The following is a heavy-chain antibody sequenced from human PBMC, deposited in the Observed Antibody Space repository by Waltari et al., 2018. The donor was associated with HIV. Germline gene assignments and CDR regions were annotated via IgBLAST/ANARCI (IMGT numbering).Heavy chain of an antibody. Sequence: QAQLVQSGPEVKKPGASVKVSCKASGYILSTEGITWVHQPPVQGLECMGWISVNNVNTNYALTNQDRVTVTTDTSTTTAYMELRRLTSDATAVYYCARGTYGDYWGQRPLVTVSS. CDR1: GYILSTEG. CDR2: ISVNNVNT. J-gene: IGHJ4*02. V-gene: IGHV1-18*01. CDR3: ARGTYGDY. D-gene: IGHD3-10*01.